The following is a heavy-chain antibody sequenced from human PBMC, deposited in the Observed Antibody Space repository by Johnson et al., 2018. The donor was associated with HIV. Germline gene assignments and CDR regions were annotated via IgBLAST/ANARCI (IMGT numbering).Heavy chain of an antibody. V-gene: IGHV3-9*01. J-gene: IGHJ3*02. CDR3: ARGGIIHDAFDI. Sequence: VQLVESGGGVVRPGGSLRLSCAASGFTFDDYGMHWVRQAPGKGLEWVSGISWNSGSIGYADSVKGRFTISRDNAKNSLYLQMNSLRAEDTAVYYCARGGIIHDAFDIWGQGTMVTVSS. CDR1: GFTFDDYG. D-gene: IGHD1-1*01. CDR2: ISWNSGSI.